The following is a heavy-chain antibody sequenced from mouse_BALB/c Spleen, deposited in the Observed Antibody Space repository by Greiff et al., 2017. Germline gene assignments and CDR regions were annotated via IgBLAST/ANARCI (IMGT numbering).Heavy chain of an antibody. Sequence: EVKLVESGPGLVKPSQSLSLTCSVTGYSITSGYYWNWIRQFPGNKLEWMGYISYDGSNNYNPSLKNRISITRDTSKNQFFLKLNSVTTEDTATYYCASLYALYYFDYWGQGTTLTVAS. CDR1: GYSITSGYY. J-gene: IGHJ2*01. CDR2: ISYDGSN. V-gene: IGHV3-6*02. D-gene: IGHD2-3*01. CDR3: ASLYALYYFDY.